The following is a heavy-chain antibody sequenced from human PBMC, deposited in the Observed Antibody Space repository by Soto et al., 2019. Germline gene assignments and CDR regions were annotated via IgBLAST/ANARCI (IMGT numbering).Heavy chain of an antibody. J-gene: IGHJ4*02. V-gene: IGHV3-33*01. CDR3: ASGVLNYYEYYFDY. CDR1: GFTFSSYG. CDR2: IWYDGSNK. Sequence: GGSLRLSCAASGFTFSSYGMHWVRQAPGKGLEWVAVIWYDGSNKYYADSVKGRFTISRDNSKNTLYLQMNSLRAEDTAVYYCASGVLNYYEYYFDYWGQGTLVTVSS. D-gene: IGHD3-22*01.